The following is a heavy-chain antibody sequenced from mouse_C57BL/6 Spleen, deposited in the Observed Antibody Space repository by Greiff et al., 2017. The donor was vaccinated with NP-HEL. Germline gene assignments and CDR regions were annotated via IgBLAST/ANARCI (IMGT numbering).Heavy chain of an antibody. Sequence: QVQLQQPGAALVKPGASVTLSCKASGYTSTSYWMHWVKQRPGQGLEWIGMIHPNSGSTNYNEKFKSKATLTVDKSSSTAYMQLSSLTSEDSAVYYCARSDYGSSYAWFAYWGQGTLVTVSA. D-gene: IGHD1-1*01. CDR3: ARSDYGSSYAWFAY. J-gene: IGHJ3*01. CDR2: IHPNSGST. CDR1: GYTSTSYW. V-gene: IGHV1-64*01.